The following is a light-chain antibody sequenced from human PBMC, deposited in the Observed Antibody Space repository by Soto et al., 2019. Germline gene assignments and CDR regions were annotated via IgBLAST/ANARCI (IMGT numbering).Light chain of an antibody. CDR3: QQANSFPS. V-gene: IGKV1D-12*01. CDR2: AAS. J-gene: IGKJ4*01. CDR1: QDISSW. Sequence: DIQMTQSPSSVSASVGDRVTITCRASQDISSWLAWYQQKPGKAPNLLIYAASSLRGGVPSRFSGSGSGTNFTLTISSLQPEDFATYYCQQANSFPSFGGGTKVEVK.